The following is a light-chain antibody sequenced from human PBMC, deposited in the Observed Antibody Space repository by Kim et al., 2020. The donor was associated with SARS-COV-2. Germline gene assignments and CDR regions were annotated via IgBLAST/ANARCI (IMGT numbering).Light chain of an antibody. Sequence: DIQMTQSPSTLSASVGDSVTLTCRASHSITRWLAWYQQKPGKAPTLLIYDASKLKRGVPSRFSGSGSGTEFTLTISSLQPDDFATYYCEQYKIYSYTLGKGTKLEL. V-gene: IGKV1-5*01. CDR1: HSITRW. CDR3: EQYKIYSYT. CDR2: DAS. J-gene: IGKJ2*01.